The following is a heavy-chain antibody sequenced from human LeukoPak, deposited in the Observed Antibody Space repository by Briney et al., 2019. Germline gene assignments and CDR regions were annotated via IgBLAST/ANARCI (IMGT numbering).Heavy chain of an antibody. J-gene: IGHJ3*02. CDR1: GGSISSISSNNYH. CDR3: ARVDSQDAFDI. V-gene: IGHV4-39*07. Sequence: TSETLSLTCIVSGGSISSISSNNYHWGWIRQPPGKGLEWIGSIYYSGSTYYNPSLKSRVTISVDTSKNQFSLKLSSVTAADTAVYYCARVDSQDAFDIWGQGTMVTVSS. CDR2: IYYSGST. D-gene: IGHD3-22*01.